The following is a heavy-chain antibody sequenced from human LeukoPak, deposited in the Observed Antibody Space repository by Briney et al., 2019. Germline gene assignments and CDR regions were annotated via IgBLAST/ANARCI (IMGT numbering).Heavy chain of an antibody. Sequence: SETLSLTCTVSGGSISSSSYYWGWIRQPPGKGLEWIGSIYYSGSTYYNPSLKSRVTISVDTSKNQFSLKLSSVTAADTAVYYCARGRIAARPWGMENWFDPWGQGTLVTVSS. CDR1: GGSISSSSYY. CDR3: ARGRIAARPWGMENWFDP. D-gene: IGHD6-6*01. CDR2: IYYSGST. J-gene: IGHJ5*02. V-gene: IGHV4-39*07.